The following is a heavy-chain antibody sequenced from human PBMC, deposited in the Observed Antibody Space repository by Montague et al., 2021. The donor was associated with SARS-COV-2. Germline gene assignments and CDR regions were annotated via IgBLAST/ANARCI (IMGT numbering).Heavy chain of an antibody. CDR2: IGWRSGSI. J-gene: IGHJ5*02. V-gene: IGHV3-9*01. D-gene: IGHD5-18*01. Sequence: SLRLSCAASGFTFDDYVMHWVRQAPGKGLEWVSGIGWRSGSIGYADSVKGRFTISRDNAKNSLYLQMNSLRAEDTALYHCAKGQKIQCLVFNSAPDWFDPGGQGTMGTGSA. CDR1: GFTFDDYV. CDR3: AKGQKIQCLVFNSAPDWFDP.